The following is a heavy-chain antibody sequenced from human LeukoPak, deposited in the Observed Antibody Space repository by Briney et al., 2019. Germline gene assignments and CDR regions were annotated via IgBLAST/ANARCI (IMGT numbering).Heavy chain of an antibody. CDR1: GFTFSSHG. D-gene: IGHD6-13*01. Sequence: GGSLRLSCAASGFTFSSHGMHWVRQAPGKGLEWVAVISYDGSNTYYADSVKGRFTISRDNSKNTLYLQMNSLRAEDTAVYYCARGYLSSTRTDYFDYWGQGTLVTVSS. J-gene: IGHJ4*02. V-gene: IGHV3-30*03. CDR3: ARGYLSSTRTDYFDY. CDR2: ISYDGSNT.